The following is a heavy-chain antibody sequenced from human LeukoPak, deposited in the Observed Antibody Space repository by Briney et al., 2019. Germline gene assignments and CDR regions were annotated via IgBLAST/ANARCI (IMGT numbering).Heavy chain of an antibody. J-gene: IGHJ4*02. CDR1: GFTFSSHA. D-gene: IGHD3-22*01. CDR2: ISGSGGST. Sequence: GGSLRLSCAASGFTFSSHAMSWVRQAPGKGLEWVSAISGSGGSTYYADSVKGRFTISRDNSKNTLYLQMNSLRAEDTAVYYCAKDGGSSGYYYLDYWGQGTLVTVSS. V-gene: IGHV3-23*01. CDR3: AKDGGSSGYYYLDY.